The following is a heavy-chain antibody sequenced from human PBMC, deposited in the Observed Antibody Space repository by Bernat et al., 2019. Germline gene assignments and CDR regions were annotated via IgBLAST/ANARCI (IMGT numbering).Heavy chain of an antibody. CDR3: ARRRSLGYGGVTDFDY. Sequence: QLQLQESGPGLVKPSETLSLTCTVSGGSISSSSYYWGWIRQPPGKGLEWIGSIYYSGSTYYNPSLKSRVTISVDTSKNQFSLKLGSVTAADTAVYYCARRRSLGYGGVTDFDYWGQGTLVTVSS. J-gene: IGHJ4*02. CDR2: IYYSGST. CDR1: GGSISSSSYY. D-gene: IGHD4-23*01. V-gene: IGHV4-39*01.